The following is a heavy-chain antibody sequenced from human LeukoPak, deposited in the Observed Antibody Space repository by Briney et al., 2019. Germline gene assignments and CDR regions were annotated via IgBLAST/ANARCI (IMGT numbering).Heavy chain of an antibody. V-gene: IGHV3-74*01. CDR2: ISSDANTT. J-gene: IGHJ6*02. Sequence: QTGGSLRLSCAASGFTFSNYWMHWVRHAPGRGLVWVSRISSDANTTTYADSVKGRLTISRDNAKSTLYLLMRSLRAEDTAVYYCARGPHRLQMLPTNYGMDVWGQGTTVTVSS. CDR1: GFTFSNYW. CDR3: ARGPHRLQMLPTNYGMDV. D-gene: IGHD1-14*01.